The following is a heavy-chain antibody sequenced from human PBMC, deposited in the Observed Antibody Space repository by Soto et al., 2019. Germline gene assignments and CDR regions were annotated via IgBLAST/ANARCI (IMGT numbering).Heavy chain of an antibody. CDR1: GGTFSSYT. D-gene: IGHD5-18*01. CDR2: IIPILGIA. CDR3: AGARGYSYGYSGS. J-gene: IGHJ5*02. V-gene: IGHV1-69*02. Sequence: QVQLVQSGAEVKKPGSSVKVSCKASGGTFSSYTISWVRQAPGQGLERMGRIIPILGIANYAQKFQGRVTITADKSTSTAYMELNCLRSEDTAVYYCAGARGYSYGYSGSWGQGTLVTVSS.